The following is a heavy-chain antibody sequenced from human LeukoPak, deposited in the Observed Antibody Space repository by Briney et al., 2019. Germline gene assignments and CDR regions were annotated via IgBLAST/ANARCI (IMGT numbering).Heavy chain of an antibody. J-gene: IGHJ6*03. Sequence: SETLSLTCTVSGGSISSYYWSWIRQPPGKGLEWIGYIYYSGSTNYNPSLKSRVTISVDTSKNQFSLKLRSVTAADTAVYYCARGSPPYGDYGYPYYYYYYYMDVWGKGTTVTVSS. CDR1: GGSISSYY. CDR3: ARGSPPYGDYGYPYYYYYYYMDV. V-gene: IGHV4-59*01. CDR2: IYYSGST. D-gene: IGHD4-17*01.